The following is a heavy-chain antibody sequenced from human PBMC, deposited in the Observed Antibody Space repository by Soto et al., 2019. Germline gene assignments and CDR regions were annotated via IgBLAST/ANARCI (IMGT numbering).Heavy chain of an antibody. V-gene: IGHV1-2*02. CDR1: GYTFTGYY. Sequence: ASVKVSCKASGYTFTGYYMHWVRQAPGQGLEWMGWINPNSGGTNYAQKFQGRVTMTRDTSISTAYMELSRLRSDDTAVYYCARAQYSSGWYRTNYYYYGMDVWGQGTTVTSP. CDR2: INPNSGGT. J-gene: IGHJ6*02. D-gene: IGHD6-19*01. CDR3: ARAQYSSGWYRTNYYYYGMDV.